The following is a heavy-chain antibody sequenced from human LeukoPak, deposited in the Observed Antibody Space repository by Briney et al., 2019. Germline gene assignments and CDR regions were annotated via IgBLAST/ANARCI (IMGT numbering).Heavy chain of an antibody. V-gene: IGHV1-18*01. J-gene: IGHJ4*02. CDR3: ARDWPALITDY. Sequence: ASVNVSCRASGYSFTNYGISWLLQAPGQGLEWMGRINAGNGNTHYAQKFQGRLTLTTDRSTSSAYMELRSLTSDDTAVYYCARDWPALITDYWGRGTLLIVSS. CDR2: INAGNGNT. CDR1: GYSFTNYG.